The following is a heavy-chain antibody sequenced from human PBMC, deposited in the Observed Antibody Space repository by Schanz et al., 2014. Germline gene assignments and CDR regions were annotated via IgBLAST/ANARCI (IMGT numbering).Heavy chain of an antibody. CDR1: GYTFVSYS. V-gene: IGHV1-46*01. D-gene: IGHD6-13*01. Sequence: QVQLVQSGAEVKKPGASVKVSCKASGYTFVSYSMHWVRQAPGQGFEWMGIINPSGGGTSYALRFQDRVTVTRDTSRSTAYMDVSSLRSEDTAVYYCASSGAGYSSSWDFDYWGQGTLVTVSS. CDR3: ASSGAGYSSSWDFDY. CDR2: INPSGGGT. J-gene: IGHJ4*02.